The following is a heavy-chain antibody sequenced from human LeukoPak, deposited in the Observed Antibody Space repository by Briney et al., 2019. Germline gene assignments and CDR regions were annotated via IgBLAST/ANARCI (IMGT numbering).Heavy chain of an antibody. CDR3: AREGVTMIVVELDY. V-gene: IGHV3-30-3*01. CDR2: ISYDGSNK. CDR1: GFTFSSYA. J-gene: IGHJ4*02. Sequence: GRSLRLSCAASGFTFSSYAMHWVRQAPGKGLEWVAVISYDGSNKYYADSVKGRFTISRDNSKNTLYLQMNSLRAEDTAVYYCAREGVTMIVVELDYWGQGTLVTVSS. D-gene: IGHD3-22*01.